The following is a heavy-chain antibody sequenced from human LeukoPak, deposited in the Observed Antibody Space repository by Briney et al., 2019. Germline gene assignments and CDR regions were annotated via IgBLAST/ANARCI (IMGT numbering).Heavy chain of an antibody. CDR1: GFTVSRYW. CDR3: ARDRGYCSSTSCRDPYYYYGMDV. J-gene: IGHJ6*02. CDR2: IHENGGTE. V-gene: IGHV3-7*01. D-gene: IGHD2-2*01. Sequence: GGSLRLSCGASGFTVSRYWMSWVRQAPGEGLEWVASIHENGGTEYYVESVKGRFAISRDNSKNTLYLQMNSLRAEDTAVYYCARDRGYCSSTSCRDPYYYYGMDVWGQGTTVTVSS.